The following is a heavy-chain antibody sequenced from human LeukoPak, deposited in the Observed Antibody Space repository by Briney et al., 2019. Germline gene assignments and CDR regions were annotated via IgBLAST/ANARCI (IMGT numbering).Heavy chain of an antibody. V-gene: IGHV3-7*01. CDR1: EFTFSDSW. CDR2: IKEDESEK. CDR3: ATYKNWVAGDV. D-gene: IGHD7-27*01. J-gene: IGHJ6*02. Sequence: GGSLRLSCAASEFTFSDSWMSWVRKAPGKGPNWVANIKEDESEKHYVDSVKGRFTVSRDNAKSSLFLQMNSLRVEDTAVYYCATYKNWVAGDVWGQGTTVSVSS.